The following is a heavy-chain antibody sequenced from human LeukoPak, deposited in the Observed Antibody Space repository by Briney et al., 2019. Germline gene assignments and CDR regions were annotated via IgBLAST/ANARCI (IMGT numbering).Heavy chain of an antibody. V-gene: IGHV3-30*03. CDR2: ISYDGSNK. Sequence: GRSLRLSCAASGCTFSSYGMHWVRQAPGKGLEWVAVISYDGSNKYYADSVKGRFTISRDNSKNTLYLQMNSLRAEDAAAYYCARDCSSTSCSPAWGQGTLVTVSS. D-gene: IGHD2-2*01. CDR3: ARDCSSTSCSPA. CDR1: GCTFSSYG. J-gene: IGHJ5*02.